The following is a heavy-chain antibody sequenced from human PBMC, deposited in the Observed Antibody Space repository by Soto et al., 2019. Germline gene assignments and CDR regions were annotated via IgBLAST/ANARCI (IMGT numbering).Heavy chain of an antibody. J-gene: IGHJ3*01. CDR3: GIVDMIMFGRITGPNDAFER. D-gene: IGHD3-16*01. Sequence: SETLSLTCNVSGASLSSGDYYWSWLRQPPGKGLEWIGYIYFSESTSYNPSLKSRVTISGDKAKNHFSLWLTSVTAADTAVYYCGIVDMIMFGRITGPNDAFERWGQGKMVTVS. V-gene: IGHV4-30-4*01. CDR2: IYFSEST. CDR1: GASLSSGDYY.